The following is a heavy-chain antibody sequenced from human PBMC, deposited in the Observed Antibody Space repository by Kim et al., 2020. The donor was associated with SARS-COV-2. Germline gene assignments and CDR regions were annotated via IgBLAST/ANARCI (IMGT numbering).Heavy chain of an antibody. CDR1: GSTFTSYA. J-gene: IGHJ2*01. Sequence: ASVKVSCKASGSTFTSYAMSWVRQAPGQGLEYMGWINTNTGIPTYAQDFTGRFVFSLDTSVSTTYLQISSLKADDTAVYYCASGAHKDILSGYYFQERYLDLWGRGTLVTVSS. CDR2: INTNTGIP. CDR3: ASGAHKDILSGYYFQERYLDL. V-gene: IGHV7-4-1*02. D-gene: IGHD3-9*01.